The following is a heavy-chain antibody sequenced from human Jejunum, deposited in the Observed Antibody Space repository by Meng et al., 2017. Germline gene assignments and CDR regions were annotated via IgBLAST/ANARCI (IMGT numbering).Heavy chain of an antibody. V-gene: IGHV3-7*01. CDR2: INQDGSQT. CDR3: ARDPAWGALDY. D-gene: IGHD1-26*01. CDR1: GFTFNTAW. J-gene: IGHJ4*02. Sequence: GESLKISCAASGFTFNTAWMSWVRQPPGRGLEWVADINQDGSQTRYVDSVKGRFTISRDNTKNSLFLQMVGLSAEDSAVYYCARDPAWGALDYWGQGTLVTFSS.